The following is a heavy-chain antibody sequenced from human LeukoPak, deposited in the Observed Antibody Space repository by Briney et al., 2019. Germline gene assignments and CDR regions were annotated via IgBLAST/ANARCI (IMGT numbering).Heavy chain of an antibody. CDR2: INHSGST. Sequence: SETLSLTCAVYGGSFSGYYWSWIRQPPGKGLEWIGEINHSGSTNYNPSLKSRVTISVDTAKNQFSLKLSSVTAADTAVYYCARGPAGIHGLHRGWFDPWGQGTLVTVSS. D-gene: IGHD5-24*01. CDR1: GGSFSGYY. V-gene: IGHV4-34*01. J-gene: IGHJ5*02. CDR3: ARGPAGIHGLHRGWFDP.